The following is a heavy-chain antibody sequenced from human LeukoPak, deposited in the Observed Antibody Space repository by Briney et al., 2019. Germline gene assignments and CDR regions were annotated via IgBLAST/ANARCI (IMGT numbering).Heavy chain of an antibody. V-gene: IGHV3-9*01. CDR2: ISWNSGSI. CDR3: AKDIGSGRPAPFDY. J-gene: IGHJ4*02. CDR1: GFTFDDYA. Sequence: GGSLRLSCAASGFTFDDYAMHWVRQAPGKGLEWVSGISWNSGSIGYADSVKGRFTISRDNAKNSLYLQMNGLRAEDTALYYCAKDIGSGRPAPFDYWGQGTLVTVSS. D-gene: IGHD3-10*01.